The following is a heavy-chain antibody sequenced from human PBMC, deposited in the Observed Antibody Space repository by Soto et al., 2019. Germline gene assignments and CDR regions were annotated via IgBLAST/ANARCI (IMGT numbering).Heavy chain of an antibody. V-gene: IGHV5-51*01. CDR1: GYSFTSYL. Sequence: PGESLKISCKGYGYSFTSYLIGWVRQMPGKGLEWMGIIYPGDSDTRYSPSFQGQVTISADKSISTAYLQWSSLKASDTAMYYCAGGGVRGVITRARDYYGMAVWGQGTTVTVSS. D-gene: IGHD3-10*01. CDR2: IYPGDSDT. J-gene: IGHJ6*02. CDR3: AGGGVRGVITRARDYYGMAV.